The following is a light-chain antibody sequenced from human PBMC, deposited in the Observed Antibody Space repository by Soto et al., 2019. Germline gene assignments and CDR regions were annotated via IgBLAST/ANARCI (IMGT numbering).Light chain of an antibody. CDR3: AVWDDSLNGPV. V-gene: IGLV1-40*01. Sequence: QSVLTQPPSVSGAPGQRVTLSCTGNISNIGAGYGVHWYQQLPGRAPKLLVYDNTKRHSGVPDRFSGSKSGTSASLAITRLQADDEADYYCAVWDDSLNGPVFGGGTKLTVL. CDR2: DNT. J-gene: IGLJ3*02. CDR1: ISNIGAGYG.